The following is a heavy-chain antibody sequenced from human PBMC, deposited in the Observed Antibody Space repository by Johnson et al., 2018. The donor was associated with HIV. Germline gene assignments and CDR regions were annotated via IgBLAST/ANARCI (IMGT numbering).Heavy chain of an antibody. Sequence: QVQLVESGGGVVQPGRSLRLSCAASGFTFSSYVIHWVRQPPGKGLAWVAVISSDGSNTCYVDSVKGRSTISRDNSKNTLYLQMNSLRPEDTAVYYIAKSPGDNWYYSEGTDAFDIWGQGTMVTVSS. CDR2: ISSDGSNT. CDR3: AKSPGDNWYYSEGTDAFDI. CDR1: GFTFSSYV. J-gene: IGHJ3*02. V-gene: IGHV3-30*18. D-gene: IGHD1-20*01.